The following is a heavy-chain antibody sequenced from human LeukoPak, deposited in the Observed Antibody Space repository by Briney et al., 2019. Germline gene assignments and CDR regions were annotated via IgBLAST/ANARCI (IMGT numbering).Heavy chain of an antibody. CDR3: ARGVRDKHLAGTDY. Sequence: ASVKVSCKASGGTFSSYAISWVRQAPGQGLEWMGIINPSGGSTSCAQKFQGRVTMTRDTSTSTVYMELSSLRSEDTAVYYCARGVRDKHLAGTDYWGQGTLVTVSS. D-gene: IGHD2-8*01. J-gene: IGHJ4*02. V-gene: IGHV1-46*01. CDR2: INPSGGST. CDR1: GGTFSSYA.